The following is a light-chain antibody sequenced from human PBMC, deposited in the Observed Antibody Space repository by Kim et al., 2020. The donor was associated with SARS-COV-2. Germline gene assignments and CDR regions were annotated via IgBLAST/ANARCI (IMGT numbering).Light chain of an antibody. V-gene: IGLV2-14*04. Sequence: GQSITISCTGNSSDVGGYNYVSWYQQHPGKAPKLMIYDVNKRPSGVSNRFSGSKSGNTASLTISGLQTEDEADYYCNSYTSSHTWVFGGGTQLTVL. CDR2: DVN. J-gene: IGLJ3*02. CDR1: SSDVGGYNY. CDR3: NSYTSSHTWV.